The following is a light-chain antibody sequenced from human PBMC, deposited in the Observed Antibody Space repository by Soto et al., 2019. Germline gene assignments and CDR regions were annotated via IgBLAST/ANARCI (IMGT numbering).Light chain of an antibody. J-gene: IGLJ1*01. CDR2: EVS. Sequence: QSALTQPPSASGSPGQSVTISCTGTSSDVGGYNYVSWYQQHPGKAPKLMIYEVSKRPSGVPDRFSGSKSGNTASLTVSGLQAEDAADYYCTSYAGSHNVFGTGTNLTVL. V-gene: IGLV2-8*01. CDR3: TSYAGSHNV. CDR1: SSDVGGYNY.